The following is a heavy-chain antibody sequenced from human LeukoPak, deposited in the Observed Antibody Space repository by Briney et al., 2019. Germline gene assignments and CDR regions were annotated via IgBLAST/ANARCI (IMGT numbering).Heavy chain of an antibody. J-gene: IGHJ6*02. V-gene: IGHV3-23*01. D-gene: IGHD1-1*01. CDR3: AKVDWNDVQQYYYYYGMDV. CDR2: ISGSGGST. Sequence: PGGSLRLSCAASGFTFSSYAMSWVRQAPGKGLEWVRQAPGKGLEWVSAISGSGGSTYYADSVKGRFTISRDNSKNTLYLQMNSLRAEDTAVYYCAKVDWNDVQQYYYYYGMDVWGQGTTVTVSS. CDR1: GFTFSSYA.